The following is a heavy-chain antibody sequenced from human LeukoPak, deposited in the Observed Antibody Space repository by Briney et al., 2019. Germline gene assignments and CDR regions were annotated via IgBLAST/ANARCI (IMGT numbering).Heavy chain of an antibody. Sequence: SETLSLTCTVSGGSINNYYWNWIRQSPGKGLEWIGYIYYSGSTSYNPSLRSPVTISVDTSKNQFSLKLSSVTAADTAVYYCARRSYGGNSWRYWYLDLWGRGTLVTVSS. V-gene: IGHV4-59*01. CDR3: ARRSYGGNSWRYWYLDL. CDR1: GGSINNYY. CDR2: IYYSGST. J-gene: IGHJ2*01. D-gene: IGHD4-23*01.